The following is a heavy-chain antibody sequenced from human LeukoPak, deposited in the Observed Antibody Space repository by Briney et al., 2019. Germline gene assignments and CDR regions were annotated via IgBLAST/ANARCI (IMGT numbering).Heavy chain of an antibody. J-gene: IGHJ4*02. V-gene: IGHV3-23*01. CDR1: GSPFSSYA. CDR2: ISGSGGST. CDR3: AKDYQRVVVIAFFDY. D-gene: IGHD3-22*01. Sequence: GGSLRLSCAASGSPFSSYAMSWVRQAPGEGLEWVSAISGSGGSTYYADSVKGRFTISRDNSKNTLYLQMDSLRAEDTAVYYCAKDYQRVVVIAFFDYWGQGTLVTVSS.